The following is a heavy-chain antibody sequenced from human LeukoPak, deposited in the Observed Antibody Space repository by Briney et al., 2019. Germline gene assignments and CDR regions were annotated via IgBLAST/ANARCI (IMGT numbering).Heavy chain of an antibody. V-gene: IGHV3-23*01. J-gene: IGHJ4*02. CDR1: GFTFSSYA. CDR2: ISGSGGST. D-gene: IGHD2-21*02. Sequence: GGSLRLSCAASGFTFSSYAMSWVRQAPGKGLEWVSAISGSGGSTYYADSVKGRFTISRDNSKNTLYLQMNSLRAEDTAVHYCARGPAYCGGDCYSNYWGQGTLVTVSS. CDR3: ARGPAYCGGDCYSNY.